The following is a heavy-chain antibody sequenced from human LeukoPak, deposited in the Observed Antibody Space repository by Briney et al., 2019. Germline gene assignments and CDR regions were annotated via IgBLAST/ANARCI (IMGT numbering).Heavy chain of an antibody. CDR1: GFTFRSYW. J-gene: IGHJ4*02. CDR2: MNSDGSNT. Sequence: PGGSLRLSCAASGFTFRSYWMHWVRQAPGKGLVWVSRMNSDGSNTTYADSVKGRFTISRDNAKNTLYLQMNSLRAEDTAVYYCAREFSNWFSMDYWGQGTLVTVSS. V-gene: IGHV3-74*01. D-gene: IGHD6-13*01. CDR3: AREFSNWFSMDY.